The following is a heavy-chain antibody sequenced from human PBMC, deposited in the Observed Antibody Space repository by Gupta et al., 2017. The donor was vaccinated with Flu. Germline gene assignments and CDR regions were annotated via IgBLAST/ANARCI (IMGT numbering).Heavy chain of an antibody. Sequence: QVQLVQSGAEVKKPGSSVKVSCKASGGNFSSYTISWVRQAPGQGLEWMGRIIPILGIANYAQKFQGRVTITADKSTSTAYMELSSLRSEDTAVYYCARAHPSSSPDYWGQGTLVTVSS. CDR3: ARAHPSSSPDY. CDR1: GGNFSSYT. D-gene: IGHD6-13*01. CDR2: IIPILGIA. J-gene: IGHJ4*02. V-gene: IGHV1-69*02.